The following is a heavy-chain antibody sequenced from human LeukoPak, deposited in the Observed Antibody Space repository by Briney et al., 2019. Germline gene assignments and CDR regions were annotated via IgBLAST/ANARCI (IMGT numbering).Heavy chain of an antibody. D-gene: IGHD3-3*01. CDR2: IIPIFGTA. CDR3: ATHCLRFLEWSGLDY. J-gene: IGHJ4*02. Sequence: ASVKVSCKASGGTFSSYAISWVRQAPGQGLEWMGGIIPIFGTANYAQKFQGRVTITTDESTSTAYMELSSLRSEDTAVYYCATHCLRFLEWSGLDYWGQGTLVTVSS. CDR1: GGTFSSYA. V-gene: IGHV1-69*05.